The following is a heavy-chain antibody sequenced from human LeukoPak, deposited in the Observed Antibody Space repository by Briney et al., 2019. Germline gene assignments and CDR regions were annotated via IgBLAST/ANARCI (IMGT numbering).Heavy chain of an antibody. CDR3: AGRLSSSSYYYYGMDV. D-gene: IGHD6-6*01. V-gene: IGHV1-69*04. Sequence: SVTVSCKASGGTFSSYAISWVRQAPGQGLEWMGRIIPILGIANYAQKFQGRVTITADKSTSTAYMELSSLRSEDTAVYYCAGRLSSSSYYYYGMDVWGQGTTVTVSS. CDR2: IIPILGIA. J-gene: IGHJ6*02. CDR1: GGTFSSYA.